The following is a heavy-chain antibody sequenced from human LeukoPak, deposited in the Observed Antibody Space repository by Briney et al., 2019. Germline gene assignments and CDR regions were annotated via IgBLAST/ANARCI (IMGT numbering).Heavy chain of an antibody. Sequence: SETLSLTCTVSGGSISTSNYYWGWIRQPPGKGLEWIGSIYYSGSTYYNPSLKSRVTISVDTSKNQFSLKLSSVTAADTAVYYCARDPNYGSGSYGTWGQGTLVTVSS. D-gene: IGHD3-10*01. CDR2: IYYSGST. J-gene: IGHJ4*02. V-gene: IGHV4-39*07. CDR3: ARDPNYGSGSYGT. CDR1: GGSISTSNYY.